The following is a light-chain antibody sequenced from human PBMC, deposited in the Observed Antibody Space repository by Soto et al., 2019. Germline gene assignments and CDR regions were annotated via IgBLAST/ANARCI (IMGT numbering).Light chain of an antibody. CDR1: STDFVSYNR. CDR2: EAS. Sequence: TQPPSVSGSPVQSVTISCTGTSTDFVSYNRVSWYQQPPGTAPKLIIYEASNRPSAVPDRFSGSKSGNTASLTISGLRAADEADYYCSLYTSENTYVFGTGPKVTVL. V-gene: IGLV2-18*01. CDR3: SLYTSENTYV. J-gene: IGLJ1*01.